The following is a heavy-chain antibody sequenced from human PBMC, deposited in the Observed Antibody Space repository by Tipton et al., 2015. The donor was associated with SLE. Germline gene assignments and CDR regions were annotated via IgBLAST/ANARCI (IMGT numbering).Heavy chain of an antibody. Sequence: TLSLTCAVSAYSITSGFYWGWMRQPPGKGLEWIGSISHTGNTYHNASLKSRVTISVDTSQNHLSLKMYSVTAADTAVYYCARGGYSGSYRFYFSDYWGQGTAVTVSS. CDR1: AYSITSGFY. V-gene: IGHV4-38-2*01. D-gene: IGHD1-26*01. CDR3: ARGGYSGSYRFYFSDY. J-gene: IGHJ4*02. CDR2: ISHTGNT.